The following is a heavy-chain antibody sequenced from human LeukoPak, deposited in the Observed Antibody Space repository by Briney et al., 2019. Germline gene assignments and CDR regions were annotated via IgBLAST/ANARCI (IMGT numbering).Heavy chain of an antibody. D-gene: IGHD6-13*01. J-gene: IGHJ6*03. CDR3: ARGLGSSWYSHYYMDV. CDR2: MNPNSGNT. Sequence: ASVKVSCKASGYTFTSYDINWVRQATGQGLEWMGWMNPNSGNTGYAQKFQGRVTITRNTSISTAYMELSSLRSEDTAVYYCARGLGSSWYSHYYMDVWGKGTTVTVSS. CDR1: GYTFTSYD. V-gene: IGHV1-8*03.